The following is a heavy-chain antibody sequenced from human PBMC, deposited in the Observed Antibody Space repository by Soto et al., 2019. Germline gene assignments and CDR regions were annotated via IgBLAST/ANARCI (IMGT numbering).Heavy chain of an antibody. V-gene: IGHV4-39*01. Sequence: QLQLQKSGPGLVKPSETLSLTCTVSGGSISSSGYYWGWIRQPPGKGLEWIGSIYYSGSTYYNPSLKSRVTISVDTSKNQFSLKLSSVTAADTAVYYCASSAPKHSGYGWGTENWFDPWGQGTLVTVSS. D-gene: IGHD5-12*01. CDR3: ASSAPKHSGYGWGTENWFDP. J-gene: IGHJ5*02. CDR1: GGSISSSGYY. CDR2: IYYSGST.